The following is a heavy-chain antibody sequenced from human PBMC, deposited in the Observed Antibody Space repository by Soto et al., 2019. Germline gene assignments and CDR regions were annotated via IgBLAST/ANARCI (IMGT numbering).Heavy chain of an antibody. CDR3: ARHWDMTTVTTRREDAFDI. J-gene: IGHJ3*02. V-gene: IGHV4-39*01. CDR2: IYYSGST. Sequence: PSETLSLTCTVSDGSISSSSYYWGWIRQPPGKGLKWIGRIYYSGSTYYNPSLKNRVTISVDTSKNQFSLKLSSVTAAYTAVYYCARHWDMTTVTTRREDAFDIWGQRTMVSVSS. CDR1: DGSISSSSYY. D-gene: IGHD4-17*01.